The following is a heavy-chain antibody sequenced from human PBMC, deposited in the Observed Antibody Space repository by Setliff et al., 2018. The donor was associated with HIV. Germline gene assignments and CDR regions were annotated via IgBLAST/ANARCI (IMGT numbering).Heavy chain of an antibody. V-gene: IGHV3-64D*09. CDR2: ISSNGGIT. Sequence: PGGSLRLSCSASGFTFSSNAMHWVRQAPGKGLEYVSSISSNGGITYYADSVKGRFTISRDNSKNTLYLQMSSLRAEDTAVYYCVKGGRYSADPLDYWGQGTLVTVSS. D-gene: IGHD1-26*01. J-gene: IGHJ4*02. CDR3: VKGGRYSADPLDY. CDR1: GFTFSSNA.